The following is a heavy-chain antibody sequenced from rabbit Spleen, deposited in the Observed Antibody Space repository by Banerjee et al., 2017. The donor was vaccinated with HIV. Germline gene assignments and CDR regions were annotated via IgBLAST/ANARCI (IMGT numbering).Heavy chain of an antibody. Sequence: QSLEESGGDLVKPGASLTLTCTASGVSFSSGYYMCWVRQAPGKGLEWIACIGAGSSGRTVYASWAKGRFTVSKTSSTTVTLQMTSLTAADTATYFCASTRNNAWDPFTLWGPGTLVTVS. D-gene: IGHD6-1*01. CDR1: GVSFSSGYY. J-gene: IGHJ4*01. V-gene: IGHV1S40*01. CDR2: IGAGSSGRT. CDR3: ASTRNNAWDPFTL.